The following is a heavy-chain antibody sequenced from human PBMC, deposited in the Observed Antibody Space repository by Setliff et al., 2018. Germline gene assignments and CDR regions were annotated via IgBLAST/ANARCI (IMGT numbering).Heavy chain of an antibody. CDR1: GYSISSGYY. CDR2: IYHSGST. D-gene: IGHD3-16*01. Sequence: SETLSLTCTVSGYSISSGYYWGWIRQPPGKGLEWIGSIYHSGSTYYNPPLKSRVTISVDTSKNQFSLKLSSVTAADTAVYYCARGLSGRGDSPYFDLWGRGTLVTVSS. J-gene: IGHJ2*01. CDR3: ARGLSGRGDSPYFDL. V-gene: IGHV4-38-2*02.